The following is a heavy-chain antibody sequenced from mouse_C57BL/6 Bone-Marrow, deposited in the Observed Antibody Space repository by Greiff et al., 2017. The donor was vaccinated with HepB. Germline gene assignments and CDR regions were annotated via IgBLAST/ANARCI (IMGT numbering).Heavy chain of an antibody. CDR2: IWGVGST. D-gene: IGHD2-1*01. CDR3: ASIYYGLGGFSY. J-gene: IGHJ3*01. CDR1: GFSLNSYG. V-gene: IGHV2-6*01. Sequence: QVQLQQSGPGLVAPSQSLSITCTVSGFSLNSYGVDWVRQSPGKGLEWLGVIWGVGSTNYNSALKSRLSISKDNSKSQVFLKMNSLQTDDTAMYYCASIYYGLGGFSYWGQATLVTLSA.